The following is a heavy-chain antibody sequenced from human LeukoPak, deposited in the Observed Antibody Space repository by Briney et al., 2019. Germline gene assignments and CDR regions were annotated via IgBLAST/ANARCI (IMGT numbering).Heavy chain of an antibody. Sequence: GGSPRLSCGASGFIFSNYGMYWVRQAPGKGLEWVAFILFDGSNKYYADSVKGRFTISRDNSKNTLYLQMNSLRAEDTAVYYCARVFDYWGQGTLVTVSS. J-gene: IGHJ4*02. CDR2: ILFDGSNK. CDR3: ARVFDY. CDR1: GFIFSNYG. V-gene: IGHV3-30*03.